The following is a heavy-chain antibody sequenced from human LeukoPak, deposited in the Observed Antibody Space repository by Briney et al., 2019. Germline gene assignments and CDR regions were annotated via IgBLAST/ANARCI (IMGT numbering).Heavy chain of an antibody. J-gene: IGHJ4*02. CDR1: GDSISSSSYY. CDR3: ARPPPPGQLPLSAYDY. D-gene: IGHD2-15*01. CDR2: VYYIGST. Sequence: SETLSVTCTVSGDSISSSSYYCGWIRQPPGEWRGWLGSVYYIGSTYYNPSRKGRVTISVDTSKNHFLLKRSAGTPTATAVYYCARPPPPGQLPLSAYDYWGQGTLVTASS. V-gene: IGHV4-39*02.